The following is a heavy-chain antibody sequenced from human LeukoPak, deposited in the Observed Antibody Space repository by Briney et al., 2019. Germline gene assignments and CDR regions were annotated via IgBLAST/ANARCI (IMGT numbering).Heavy chain of an antibody. J-gene: IGHJ4*02. CDR2: ISSSSDYI. Sequence: GGSLRLSCAASGFTFSSYTMNWVRQAPGKGLEWVSSISSSSDYIYYADSVKGRFTISRDNTKISLYLEMNSLRAEDTAVYFCAREGPGIPSRSTTFDYWGQGTLVTVSS. CDR1: GFTFSSYT. CDR3: AREGPGIPSRSTTFDY. D-gene: IGHD3-16*02. V-gene: IGHV3-21*04.